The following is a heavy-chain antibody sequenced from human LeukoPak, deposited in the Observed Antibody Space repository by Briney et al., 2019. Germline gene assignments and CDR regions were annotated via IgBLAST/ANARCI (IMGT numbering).Heavy chain of an antibody. D-gene: IGHD5-12*01. V-gene: IGHV3-30*03. CDR1: GFTFSSYG. CDR2: ISYDGSNK. Sequence: GGSLRLSCAASGFTFSSYGMHWVRQAPGKGLEWVAVISYDGSNKYYADSVKGRFTISRDNSKNTLYLQLNSLRPEDTAVYYCARDQLAYSGYDTLFDYWGQGTLVTVSS. J-gene: IGHJ4*02. CDR3: ARDQLAYSGYDTLFDY.